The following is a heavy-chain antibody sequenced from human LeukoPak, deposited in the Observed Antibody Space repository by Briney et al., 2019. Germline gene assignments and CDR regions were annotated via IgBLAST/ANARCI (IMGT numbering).Heavy chain of an antibody. Sequence: PGGSLRLSCAASGFTFSSYEMNWVRQAPGKGLEWVSYISSSGSTIYYADSVKGRFTISRDNAKNSLYLQMNSLRAEDTAVYYCASGVVRGVIWTAGVDYWGQGTLVTVSS. CDR2: ISSSGSTI. J-gene: IGHJ4*02. V-gene: IGHV3-48*03. CDR3: ASGVVRGVIWTAGVDY. D-gene: IGHD3-10*01. CDR1: GFTFSSYE.